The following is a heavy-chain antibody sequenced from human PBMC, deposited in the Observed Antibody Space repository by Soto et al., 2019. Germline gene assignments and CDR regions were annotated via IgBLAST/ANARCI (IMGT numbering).Heavy chain of an antibody. D-gene: IGHD3-22*01. CDR1: EFTFVDYA. Sequence: GVSLRLSSTASEFTFVDYAMSWFSQAQGKGLEWVGFIRSKAYGGTTEYAASVKGRFTISRDDSKSIAYLQMNSLKTEDTAVYYCTRDHGTMIVVVNYWGQGTLVTVSS. V-gene: IGHV3-49*03. CDR3: TRDHGTMIVVVNY. CDR2: IRSKAYGGTT. J-gene: IGHJ4*02.